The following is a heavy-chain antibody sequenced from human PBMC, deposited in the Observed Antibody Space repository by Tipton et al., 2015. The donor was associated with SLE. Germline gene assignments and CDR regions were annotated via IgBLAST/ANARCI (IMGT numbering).Heavy chain of an antibody. CDR1: GYTVTRYY. V-gene: IGHV1-46*01. CDR3: ARDRADPRIEMVQGRGFDP. Sequence: QLVQSGAEVKKPGASVKVSCKASGYTVTRYYMHWVRQAPGQGLEGMGIINPSDGSTTYARRFQGRVTMTRDTSTNTVYMELSSLRSEDTAAYYCARDRADPRIEMVQGRGFDPWGQGTLVTVSS. CDR2: INPSDGST. D-gene: IGHD3-10*01. J-gene: IGHJ5*02.